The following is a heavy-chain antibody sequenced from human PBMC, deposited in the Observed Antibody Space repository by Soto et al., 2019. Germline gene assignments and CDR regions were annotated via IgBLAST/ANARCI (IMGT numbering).Heavy chain of an antibody. CDR2: ISSSGSTI. D-gene: IGHD3-16*02. Sequence: ESGGGLVKPGGSLRLSCAASGFTFSDYYMSWIRQAPGKGLEWVSYISSSGSTIYYADSVKGRFTISRDNAKNSLYLQMNSLRAEDTAVYYCAREGDMITFGGVIVIPPRFDYWGQGTLVTVSS. V-gene: IGHV3-11*01. CDR1: GFTFSDYY. CDR3: AREGDMITFGGVIVIPPRFDY. J-gene: IGHJ4*02.